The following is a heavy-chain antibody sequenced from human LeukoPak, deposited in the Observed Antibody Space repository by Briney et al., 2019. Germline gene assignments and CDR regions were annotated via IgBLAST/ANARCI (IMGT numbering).Heavy chain of an antibody. J-gene: IGHJ3*02. CDR1: GYTFTSYG. V-gene: IGHV1-18*01. D-gene: IGHD6-19*01. CDR3: ARSGQWLVQDAFDI. CDR2: ISAYNGNT. Sequence: GSVKVSCKASGYTFTSYGISWVRQAPGQGLEWMGWISAYNGNTNYAQKLQGRVTMTTDTSTSTAYMELRSLRSDDTAVYYCARSGQWLVQDAFDIWGQGTMVTVSS.